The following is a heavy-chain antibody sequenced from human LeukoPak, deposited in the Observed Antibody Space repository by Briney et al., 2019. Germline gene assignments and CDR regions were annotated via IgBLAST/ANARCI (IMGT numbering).Heavy chain of an antibody. CDR1: GGSISSYY. CDR2: IYYSGST. J-gene: IGHJ6*02. V-gene: IGHV4-59*08. CDR3: ARHSSAYGSGSFYYYGMDV. D-gene: IGHD3-10*01. Sequence: PSETLSLTCTVSGGSISSYYWSWIRQPPGKGLEWIGYIYYSGSTNYNPSLKSRVTISVDTSKNQFSLKLSSVTAADTAVYYCARHSSAYGSGSFYYYGMDVWGQGTTVTVSS.